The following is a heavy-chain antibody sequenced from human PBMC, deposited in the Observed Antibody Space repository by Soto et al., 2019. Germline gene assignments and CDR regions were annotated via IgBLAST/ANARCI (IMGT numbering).Heavy chain of an antibody. J-gene: IGHJ4*02. CDR3: ARLCSSTSCQRAYFDY. CDR2: IIPILGIA. D-gene: IGHD2-2*01. Sequence: QVQLAQSGAEVKKPGSSVKVSCKASGGTFSSYTISWVRQAPGQGLEWMGRIIPILGIANYAQKFQGRVTITADKSTSTAYMELSSLRSEDTAVYYCARLCSSTSCQRAYFDYWGQGTLVTVSS. V-gene: IGHV1-69*02. CDR1: GGTFSSYT.